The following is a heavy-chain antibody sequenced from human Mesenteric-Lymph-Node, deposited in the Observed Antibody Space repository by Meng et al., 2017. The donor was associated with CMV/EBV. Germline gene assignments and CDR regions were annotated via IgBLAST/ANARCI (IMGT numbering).Heavy chain of an antibody. D-gene: IGHD5-18*01. J-gene: IGHJ4*02. CDR1: GCTFSTFD. Sequence: CAASGCTFSTFDMHWVRQAQGKRLEWVEVLCYDGDNIYYSDSVKGRFTISRDNSKNTLYMQMNSPRAEDTAVYYCAKGATWIPRFDYWGQGTLVTVSS. CDR3: AKGATWIPRFDY. CDR2: LCYDGDNI. V-gene: IGHV3-33*06.